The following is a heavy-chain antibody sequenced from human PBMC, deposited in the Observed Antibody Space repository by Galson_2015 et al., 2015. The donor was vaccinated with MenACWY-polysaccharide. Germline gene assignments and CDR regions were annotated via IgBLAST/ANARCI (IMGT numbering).Heavy chain of an antibody. Sequence: SLRLSCAASGFTFSSYAMNWVRQAPGKGLEWVSTISGSGGRTNYADSVKGRFTISRDNSKNTLYLQMNSLRAEDTAVYYYAKRGVYGSGTFYTNNWFDPWGQGTLVTVSS. D-gene: IGHD3-10*01. CDR1: GFTFSSYA. CDR3: AKRGVYGSGTFYTNNWFDP. CDR2: ISGSGGRT. J-gene: IGHJ5*02. V-gene: IGHV3-23*01.